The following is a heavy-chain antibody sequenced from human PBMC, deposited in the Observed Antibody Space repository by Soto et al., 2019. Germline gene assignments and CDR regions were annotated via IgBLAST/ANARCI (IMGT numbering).Heavy chain of an antibody. Sequence: PSETLSLTCTVSGGCISSSYWSWIRQPPGKGLEWIGYIFYSGSTNYNPSLKSRVTISVDTSKNQFSLKLSSVTAADTAVYYCARLYGLDAFDFWGQGTMVTVS. CDR1: GGCISSSY. D-gene: IGHD3-16*02. V-gene: IGHV4-59*08. J-gene: IGHJ3*01. CDR3: ARLYGLDAFDF. CDR2: IFYSGST.